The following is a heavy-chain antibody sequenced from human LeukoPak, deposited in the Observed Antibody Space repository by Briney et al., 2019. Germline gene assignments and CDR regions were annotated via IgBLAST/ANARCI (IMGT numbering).Heavy chain of an antibody. J-gene: IGHJ4*02. CDR2: ISGSGGST. CDR1: GFTFSSYA. V-gene: IGHV3-23*01. D-gene: IGHD1-1*01. Sequence: RAGGSLRLSCAASGFTFSSYAMSWVRQAPGKGLEWVSAISGSGGSTYYADSVKGRSTISRDNSKNTLYLQMNSLRAEDTAVYYCAKFKGRPEGHLEHLDYWGQGTLVTVSS. CDR3: AKFKGRPEGHLEHLDY.